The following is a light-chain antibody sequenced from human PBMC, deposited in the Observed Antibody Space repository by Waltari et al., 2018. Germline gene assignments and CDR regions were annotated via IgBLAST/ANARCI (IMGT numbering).Light chain of an antibody. Sequence: DIQMTQSPSSLSASVGDRVTITCRSSQIISNSLNWYPQKPGKAPTLLIYAAYTLQYGVPPRFSGSGSGTDFTLTISGLQPDDSAIYYCQQSYSLVTFGGGTKVEV. V-gene: IGKV1-39*01. CDR1: QIISNS. CDR2: AAY. J-gene: IGKJ4*01. CDR3: QQSYSLVT.